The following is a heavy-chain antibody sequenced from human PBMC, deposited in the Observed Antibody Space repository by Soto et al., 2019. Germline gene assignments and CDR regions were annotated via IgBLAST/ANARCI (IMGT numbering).Heavy chain of an antibody. V-gene: IGHV1-69*06. CDR1: GGTFSDFA. CDR3: ARARIQLRLGKYSFNGMDV. CDR2: IVPRFGSP. D-gene: IGHD3-16*01. Sequence: QVQLVQSGAEMRKPGSSLRVSCKASGGTFSDFAFSWVRQAPGQGLEWMGGIVPRFGSPNYAQKFGGRVTISADTSTSTVYMEVSSLRFDDTAVYFWARARIQLRLGKYSFNGMDVWGQGTTITVYS. J-gene: IGHJ6*02.